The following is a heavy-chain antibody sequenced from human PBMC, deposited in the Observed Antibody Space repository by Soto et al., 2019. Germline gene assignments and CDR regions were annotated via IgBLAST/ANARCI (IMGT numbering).Heavy chain of an antibody. CDR1: DASVWSDSYF. D-gene: IGHD2-15*01. J-gene: IGHJ4*02. CDR2: ISHTGDT. Sequence: QVQLRESGPGLLKPSETLSLTCTVSDASVWSDSYFCTWIRQPPGKGLEWIAYISHTGDTNYNPSLKSRVTISIDTSRKPFSLTVTSVTAADTAVYFCARIVVSVTVDLWGQGSLVTVSS. V-gene: IGHV4-61*01. CDR3: ARIVVSVTVDL.